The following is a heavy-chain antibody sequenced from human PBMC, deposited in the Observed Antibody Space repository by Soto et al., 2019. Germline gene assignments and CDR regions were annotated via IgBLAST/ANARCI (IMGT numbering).Heavy chain of an antibody. J-gene: IGHJ4*02. CDR3: AKRPSIAARGGANFDD. CDR2: ISASGGST. Sequence: EVQLLESGGGLVQPGTSLRVSCEASGFTFSKNAMTWVRQAPGKGLEWVSSISASGGSTYYAASVKGRFTISRDNSKNTLYLQMHSLRAEDTAVYYCAKRPSIAARGGANFDDRGQGTLVTVSS. CDR1: GFTFSKNA. D-gene: IGHD6-6*01. V-gene: IGHV3-23*01.